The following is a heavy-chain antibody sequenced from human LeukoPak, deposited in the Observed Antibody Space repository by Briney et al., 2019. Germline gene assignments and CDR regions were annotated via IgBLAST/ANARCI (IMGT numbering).Heavy chain of an antibody. CDR3: ARVDSGRYGAIAFDI. Sequence: GGSLRLSCAASGFIARRNYMTWVRRAPGKGREGFSVIYTGGNTYYADSVKGRFTVSRDNFKNMLYLQMNSLRAEDTAVYYCARVDSGRYGAIAFDIWGQGTMVTVSS. CDR2: IYTGGNT. CDR1: GFIARRNY. D-gene: IGHD6-19*01. J-gene: IGHJ3*02. V-gene: IGHV3-53*01.